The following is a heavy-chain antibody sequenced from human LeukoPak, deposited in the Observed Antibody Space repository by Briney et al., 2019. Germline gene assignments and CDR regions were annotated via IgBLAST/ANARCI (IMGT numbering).Heavy chain of an antibody. CDR2: INSDGSST. CDR1: GFTFSSYW. Sequence: PVGSLRLSCAASGFTFSSYWMHWVRQAPGKGLVWVSRINSDGSSTSYADSVKGRFTISRDNAKNTLYLQMNSLRAEDTAVYYCARSPPPGYCSSTSCPHDYWGQGTLVTVSS. D-gene: IGHD2-2*01. J-gene: IGHJ4*02. V-gene: IGHV3-74*01. CDR3: ARSPPPGYCSSTSCPHDY.